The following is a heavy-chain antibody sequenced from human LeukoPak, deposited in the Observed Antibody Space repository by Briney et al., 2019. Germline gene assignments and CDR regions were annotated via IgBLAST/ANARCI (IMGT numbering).Heavy chain of an antibody. D-gene: IGHD3-10*01. J-gene: IGHJ4*02. CDR3: AKDKGITMVRGVIIIGAQTSYYFDY. V-gene: IGHV3-23*01. Sequence: PGGSLRLSCAASGFTFSSYAMSWVRQAPGKGLEWVSAISGSGGSTYYADSVKGRFTISRDNSKNTLYLQMNSLRAEDTAVYYCAKDKGITMVRGVIIIGAQTSYYFDYWGQGTLVTVSS. CDR1: GFTFSSYA. CDR2: ISGSGGST.